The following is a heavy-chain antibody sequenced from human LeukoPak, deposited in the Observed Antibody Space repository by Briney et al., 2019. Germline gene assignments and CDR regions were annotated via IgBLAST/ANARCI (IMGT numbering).Heavy chain of an antibody. CDR1: GGSISSYY. V-gene: IGHV4-4*09. CDR3: ARRRADYVDAFDI. CDR2: IYTSGST. Sequence: SETLSLTCTGSGGSISSYYWSWIRQPPGKGLEWIGYIYTSGSTNYNPSLKSRVTISVDTSKNQFSLKLSSVTAADTAVYYCARRRADYVDAFDIWGQGTMVTVSS. J-gene: IGHJ3*02. D-gene: IGHD4-17*01.